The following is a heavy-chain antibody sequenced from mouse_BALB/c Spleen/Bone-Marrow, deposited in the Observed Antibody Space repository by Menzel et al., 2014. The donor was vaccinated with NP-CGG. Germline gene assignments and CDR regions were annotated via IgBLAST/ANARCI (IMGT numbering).Heavy chain of an antibody. CDR3: ARPLYYYGSSPFYAMDY. D-gene: IGHD1-1*01. CDR2: ISSGGGST. V-gene: IGHV5-12-1*01. CDR1: GFAFSSYD. J-gene: IGHJ4*01. Sequence: EVQRVESGRGLVKPGGSLKLSCAASGFAFSSYDMSWVRQTPEKRLEWVAYISSGGGSTYYPDTVKGRFTISRDNAKNTLYLQMSSLKSEDTAMYYCARPLYYYGSSPFYAMDYWGQGTSVTVSS.